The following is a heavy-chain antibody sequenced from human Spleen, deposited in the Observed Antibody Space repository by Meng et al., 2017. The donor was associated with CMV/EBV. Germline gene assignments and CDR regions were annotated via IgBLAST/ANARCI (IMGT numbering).Heavy chain of an antibody. Sequence: SETLSLTCIVSDGSVSSGSHYWSWIRQPPGKGLEWIGYIYYSGNTNYNPSLKSRVTISLDTSKNQFSLKLTSVTAADTAVYYCAREDYSSSSFDYWGQGTLVTVSS. CDR3: AREDYSSSSFDY. CDR1: DGSVSSGSHY. D-gene: IGHD6-6*01. CDR2: IYYSGNT. J-gene: IGHJ4*02. V-gene: IGHV4-61*01.